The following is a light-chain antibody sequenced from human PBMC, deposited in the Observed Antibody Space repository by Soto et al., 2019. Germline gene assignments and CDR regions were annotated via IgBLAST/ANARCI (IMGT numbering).Light chain of an antibody. CDR3: QSYDSSLSAYV. V-gene: IGLV1-40*01. J-gene: IGLJ1*01. CDR1: SSDIGAGYD. CDR2: GNN. Sequence: QSVLTQTPSVSGAPGQRVTISCTGSSSDIGAGYDVHWYQQFPGTAPKLLIYGNNNRPSGVPDRFSGSKSGTSASLAITGLQAEDEADYYCQSYDSSLSAYVFGTGTKLTVL.